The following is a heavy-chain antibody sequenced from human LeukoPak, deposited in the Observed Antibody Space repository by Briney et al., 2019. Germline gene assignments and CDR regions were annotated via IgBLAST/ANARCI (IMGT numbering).Heavy chain of an antibody. J-gene: IGHJ6*02. V-gene: IGHV3-11*01. CDR3: ARDPGLWSYGMDV. CDR2: SGVDI. Sequence: SGVDIYYADSMRGRFTVTRDNAKNSLHLQMNSLRVEDTAVYYCARDPGLWSYGMDVWGQGTTVTVSS. D-gene: IGHD3-10*01.